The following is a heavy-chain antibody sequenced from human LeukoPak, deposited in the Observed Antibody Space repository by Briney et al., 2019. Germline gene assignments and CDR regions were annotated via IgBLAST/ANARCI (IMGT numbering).Heavy chain of an antibody. CDR2: MNPNSGNT. CDR3: ARHHGAALRFLEWLLTPHFDY. V-gene: IGHV1-8*01. J-gene: IGHJ4*02. CDR1: GYTFTSYD. Sequence: ASVKVSCKASGYTFTSYDINWVRQATGQGLEWMGWMNPNSGNTGYAQKFQGRVTMTRNTSISTAYMELSSLRSEDTAVYYCARHHGAALRFLEWLLTPHFDYWGQGTLVTVSS. D-gene: IGHD3-3*01.